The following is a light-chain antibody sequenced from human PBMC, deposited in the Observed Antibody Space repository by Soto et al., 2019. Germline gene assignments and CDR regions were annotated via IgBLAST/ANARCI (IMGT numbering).Light chain of an antibody. CDR1: QSVRSN. V-gene: IGKV3-15*01. J-gene: IGKJ4*01. CDR3: QQHSAWPLT. Sequence: IVMTQSPATLSVSPGERATLFCRASQSVRSNFLAWYQQKPGQAPSLLIYGASIRATGIPARFSGSGSGTEFTLTINSLQSEDFAVYYCQQHSAWPLTFGGGTKVEIK. CDR2: GAS.